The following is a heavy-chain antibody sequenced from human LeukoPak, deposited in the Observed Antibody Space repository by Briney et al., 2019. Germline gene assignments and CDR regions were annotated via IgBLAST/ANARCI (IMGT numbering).Heavy chain of an antibody. V-gene: IGHV5-10-1*01. CDR3: ARHDYDILTGTPFDY. CDR1: GYSFTSYW. CDR2: IDPSDSYT. Sequence: PGESLRISCKGSGYSFTSYWISWVRQMPGKGLEWMGRIDPSDSYTNYSPPFQGHVTISADKSISTAYLQWSSLKASDTAMYYCARHDYDILTGTPFDYWGQGTLVTVSS. J-gene: IGHJ4*02. D-gene: IGHD3-9*01.